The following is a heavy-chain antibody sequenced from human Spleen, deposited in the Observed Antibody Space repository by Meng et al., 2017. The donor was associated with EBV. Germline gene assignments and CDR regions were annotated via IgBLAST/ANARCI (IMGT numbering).Heavy chain of an antibody. V-gene: IGHV1-3*01. CDR2: ISAYDGRT. D-gene: IGHD1-14*01. CDR3: ARVFRTGLDY. CDR1: GYDFNIYV. Sequence: QVQLVQFGAEVKKPGASVKVSCKTSGYDFNIYVMHWVRQAPGQGLEWMGWISAYDGRTKYSEKFLGRVSFTRDTSASTAYMELTSLNSEDTAVYYCARVFRTGLDYWGQGSLVTVSS. J-gene: IGHJ4*02.